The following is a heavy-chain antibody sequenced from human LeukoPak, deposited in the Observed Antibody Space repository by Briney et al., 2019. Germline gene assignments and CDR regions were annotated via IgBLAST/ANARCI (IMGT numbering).Heavy chain of an antibody. V-gene: IGHV3-30*07. D-gene: IGHD2-2*01. CDR2: ISYDGSNK. CDR1: GFTFSSYA. J-gene: IGHJ6*02. Sequence: QAGGSLRLSCAASGFTFSSYAMHWVRQAPGEGLEWVAVISYDGSNKYYADSVKGRFTISRDNSKNTLYLQMNSLRAEDTAVYYCARLGYCSSTSCYLDYYYYGMDVWGQGTTVTVSS. CDR3: ARLGYCSSTSCYLDYYYYGMDV.